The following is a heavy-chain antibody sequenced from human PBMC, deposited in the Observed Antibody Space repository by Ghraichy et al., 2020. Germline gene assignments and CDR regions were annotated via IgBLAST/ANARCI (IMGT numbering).Heavy chain of an antibody. CDR3: AKDDYCSGATCATYYYYGLDL. V-gene: IGHV3-23*01. CDR1: GFIFSNYA. J-gene: IGHJ6*02. D-gene: IGHD2-15*01. Sequence: GVLNISCAASGFIFSNYAMTWVRQAPGKGLEWVSSITGTCANTYYEDSVKGRFTISRDNSKNTLYLQMNSLRAEDTAIYYCAKDDYCSGATCATYYYYGLDLWGQGTTVTVSS. CDR2: ITGTCANT.